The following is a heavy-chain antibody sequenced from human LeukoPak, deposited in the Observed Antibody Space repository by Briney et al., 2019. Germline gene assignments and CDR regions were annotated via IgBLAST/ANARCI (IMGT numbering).Heavy chain of an antibody. CDR2: INTITGNP. D-gene: IGHD3-10*01. V-gene: IGHV7-4-1*02. Sequence: ASVKVSCKASGYTFTTYAMNWVRQAPGQGLEWMGWINTITGNPTYAQGFTGRFVFSLDSSVSTTYLQISSLKAEDTAVYYCGRDLKRGYLDYWGQGTLVTVSS. J-gene: IGHJ4*02. CDR3: GRDLKRGYLDY. CDR1: GYTFTTYA.